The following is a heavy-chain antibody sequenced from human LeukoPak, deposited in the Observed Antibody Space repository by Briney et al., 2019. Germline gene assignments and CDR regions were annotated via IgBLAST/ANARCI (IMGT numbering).Heavy chain of an antibody. D-gene: IGHD3-3*01. CDR3: AKNDFWSGYRVDY. Sequence: GGSLRLSCAASGFTFSSYWMHWVRQAPGRGLVWVSRISSDGSSTIYADSVKGRFTISRDNAKNTLYLQMNSLRAEDTAVYYCAKNDFWSGYRVDYWGQGTLVTVSS. V-gene: IGHV3-74*01. CDR1: GFTFSSYW. J-gene: IGHJ4*02. CDR2: ISSDGSST.